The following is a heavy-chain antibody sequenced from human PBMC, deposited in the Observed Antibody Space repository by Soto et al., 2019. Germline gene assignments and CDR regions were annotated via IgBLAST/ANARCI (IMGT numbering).Heavy chain of an antibody. D-gene: IGHD3-22*01. CDR2: IYYSGST. Sequence: QVQLQESGPGLVKPSETLSLTCTVSGGSVSSGSYYWSWIRQPPGKGLEWIGYIYYSGSTNYNPSLKSRVTISVDTSKNQFSLKLSSVTAADTAVYYCARAPYYYDSSGYSIDYWGQGTLVTVSS. J-gene: IGHJ4*02. CDR1: GGSVSSGSYY. V-gene: IGHV4-61*01. CDR3: ARAPYYYDSSGYSIDY.